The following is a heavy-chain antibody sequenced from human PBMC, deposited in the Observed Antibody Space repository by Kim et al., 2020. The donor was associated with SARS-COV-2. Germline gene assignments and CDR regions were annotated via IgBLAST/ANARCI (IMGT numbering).Heavy chain of an antibody. CDR2: SYYSGST. CDR1: GGSISSSSYY. D-gene: IGHD6-19*01. Sequence: SETLSLTCTVSGGSISSSSYYWGWIRQPPGKGLEWIGSSYYSGSTYYNPSLKSRVTISVDTSKNHFSLKLSAVTAADTAVYYCARVLRGSGWSHDAFDIWGQGTMVTVSS. V-gene: IGHV4-39*07. CDR3: ARVLRGSGWSHDAFDI. J-gene: IGHJ3*02.